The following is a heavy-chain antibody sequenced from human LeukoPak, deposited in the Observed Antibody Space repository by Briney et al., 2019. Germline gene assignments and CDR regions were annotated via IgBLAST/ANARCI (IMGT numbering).Heavy chain of an antibody. Sequence: PSQTLSLTCTVSGGSISSGSYYWSWIRQPAGKGLEWIGRIYTSGSTNYNPSLKSRVTISVDTSKNQFSLKLSSVTAADTAVYYCGSIDTAMVDNYYYGMDAWGQGTTVTVSS. CDR1: GGSISSGSYY. CDR3: GSIDTAMVDNYYYGMDA. J-gene: IGHJ6*02. CDR2: IYTSGST. V-gene: IGHV4-61*02. D-gene: IGHD5-18*01.